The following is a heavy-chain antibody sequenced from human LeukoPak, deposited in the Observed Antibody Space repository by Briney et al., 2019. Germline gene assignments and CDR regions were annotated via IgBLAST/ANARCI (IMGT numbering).Heavy chain of an antibody. CDR3: ARAGYYDILTGYFYYYYYMDV. J-gene: IGHJ6*03. D-gene: IGHD3-9*01. Sequence: ASVKVSCKASGYTFTGYYMHWVRQAPGQGLEWMGWINPNSGGTNYAQKLQGRVTMTTDTSTSTAYMELRSLRSDDTAVYYCARAGYYDILTGYFYYYYYMDVWGKGTTVTISS. CDR1: GYTFTGYY. V-gene: IGHV1-2*02. CDR2: INPNSGGT.